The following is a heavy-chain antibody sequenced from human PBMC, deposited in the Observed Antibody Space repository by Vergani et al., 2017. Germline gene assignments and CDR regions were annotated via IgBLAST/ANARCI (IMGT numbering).Heavy chain of an antibody. CDR3: ARSYPSSWYVDYYYGMDV. Sequence: QVQLVQSGAEVKKPGSSVKVSCKASGYTFTSYAMNWVRQAPGQGLEWMGWINTNTGNPTYAQGFTGRFVFSLDTSVSTAYLQISSLKAEDTAVYYCARSYPSSWYVDYYYGMDVWGQGTTVTVSS. J-gene: IGHJ6*02. D-gene: IGHD6-13*01. CDR2: INTNTGNP. V-gene: IGHV7-4-1*02. CDR1: GYTFTSYA.